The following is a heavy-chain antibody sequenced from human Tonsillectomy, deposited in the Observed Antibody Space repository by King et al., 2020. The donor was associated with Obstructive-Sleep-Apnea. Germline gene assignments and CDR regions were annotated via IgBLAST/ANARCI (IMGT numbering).Heavy chain of an antibody. V-gene: IGHV4-39*07. CDR2: IYYSGST. Sequence: QLQESGPGLVKPSETLSLTCTVSGGSISNNSYWGWIRQPPGKGLEWIGHIYYSGSTYYNPSLKSRVTVSVDTSKNQFSLELTSVTAADPAVYYCASADRDIAMGLFDYWGQGTLVTVSS. D-gene: IGHD5-18*01. J-gene: IGHJ4*02. CDR3: ASADRDIAMGLFDY. CDR1: GGSISNNSY.